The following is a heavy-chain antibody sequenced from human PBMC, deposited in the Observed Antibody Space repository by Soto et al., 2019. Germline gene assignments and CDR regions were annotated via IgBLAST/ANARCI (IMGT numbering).Heavy chain of an antibody. Sequence: QVQLVQSGAEVKKPGSSVKVSCKASGGTFSSYAISWVRQAPGQGLEWMGGIIPIFGTANYAQKFQGRVTITADESTSTAYMEPSSLRSEDTAVYYCASSSGYDSGAYCGGDCSSQGDYYGMDVWGQGTTVTVSS. J-gene: IGHJ6*02. CDR2: IIPIFGTA. CDR3: ASSSGYDSGAYCGGDCSSQGDYYGMDV. D-gene: IGHD2-21*02. V-gene: IGHV1-69*12. CDR1: GGTFSSYA.